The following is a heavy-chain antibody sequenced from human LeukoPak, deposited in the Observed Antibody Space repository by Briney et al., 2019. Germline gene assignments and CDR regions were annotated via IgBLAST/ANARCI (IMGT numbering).Heavy chain of an antibody. D-gene: IGHD6-13*01. Sequence: GGSLRLSCAASGFTVRDNYMSWVRQAPGKGLEWVSAISVSGDSTYYADSVKGRFTISRDNSKSTLHLQMNSLRAEDTAMYYCAKVAAAGTGFDPWGQGSLVTVSS. V-gene: IGHV3-23*01. CDR3: AKVAAAGTGFDP. CDR1: GFTVRDNY. J-gene: IGHJ5*02. CDR2: ISVSGDST.